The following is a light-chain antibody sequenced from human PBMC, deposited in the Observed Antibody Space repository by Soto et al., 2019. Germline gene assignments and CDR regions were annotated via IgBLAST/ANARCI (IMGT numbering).Light chain of an antibody. CDR1: SSDVGGYNY. CDR3: SSYTSSSTLYV. CDR2: DVS. V-gene: IGLV2-14*01. Sequence: QSALTQPASASGSPGQPITISCTGTSSDVGGYNYVSWYQQHPGKAPKLMIYDVSNRPSGVSNRFSGSKSGNTASLTISGLQAEDEADYYCSSYTSSSTLYVFGTGTKLTVL. J-gene: IGLJ1*01.